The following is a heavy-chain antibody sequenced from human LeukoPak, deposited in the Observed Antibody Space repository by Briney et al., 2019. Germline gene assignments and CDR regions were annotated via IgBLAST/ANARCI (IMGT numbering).Heavy chain of an antibody. J-gene: IGHJ4*02. CDR3: ASSDYYDRGVFDY. Sequence: KPGGSLRLSCAASGFTFSSYSMNWVRQAPGKGLEWVSSISSSSSYIYYADSVKGRFTISRDNAKNSLYLQMNSLRAEDTAVYYCASSDYYDRGVFDYWGQGTLVTVSS. V-gene: IGHV3-21*06. D-gene: IGHD3-22*01. CDR1: GFTFSSYS. CDR2: ISSSSSYI.